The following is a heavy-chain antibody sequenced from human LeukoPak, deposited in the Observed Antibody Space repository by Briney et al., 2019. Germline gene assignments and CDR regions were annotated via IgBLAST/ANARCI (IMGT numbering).Heavy chain of an antibody. CDR1: AYGFSTYD. V-gene: IGHV1-8*03. CDR2: MNPDSGNT. CDR3: ARRLGLRWDLQAFDI. D-gene: IGHD4-23*01. Sequence: ASVRVSCKASAYGFSTYDINWVRQGTGQGLEWMGWMNPDSGNTGYAQKFQGRVTITRNTSISTAYMELSSLKSDDTAVYYCARRLGLRWDLQAFDIWGQGTMVTVSS. J-gene: IGHJ3*02.